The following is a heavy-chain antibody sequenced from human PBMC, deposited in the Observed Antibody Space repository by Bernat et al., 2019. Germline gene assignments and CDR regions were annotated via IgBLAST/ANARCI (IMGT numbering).Heavy chain of an antibody. J-gene: IGHJ6*02. D-gene: IGHD3-3*01. CDR1: GFTFSSYA. Sequence: QVQLVESGGGVVQPGRSLRLSCAASGFTFSSYAMHWVRQAPGKGLEWVAVISYDGSNKYYADSVKGRFTISRDNSKNTLYLQMNSLRAEDTAVYYWARDPGYDFWSGYLYYYYGMDVWGQGTTVTVSS. CDR2: ISYDGSNK. CDR3: ARDPGYDFWSGYLYYYYGMDV. V-gene: IGHV3-30-3*01.